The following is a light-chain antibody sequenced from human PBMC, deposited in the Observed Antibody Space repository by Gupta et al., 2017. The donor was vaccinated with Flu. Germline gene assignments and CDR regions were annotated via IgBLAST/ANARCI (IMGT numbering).Light chain of an antibody. CDR2: AAS. V-gene: IGKV1-39*01. Sequence: IKMTHWPSSLPSSVGDRVTITCRASQNIGNFFNWYQHKPGKAPKLLMYAASNLQSGVPSRFTVSGSGTEFSLSISSLQPEDFATYYCQQSYSMPYTFGQGTKLEIK. CDR3: QQSYSMPYT. J-gene: IGKJ2*01. CDR1: QNIGNF.